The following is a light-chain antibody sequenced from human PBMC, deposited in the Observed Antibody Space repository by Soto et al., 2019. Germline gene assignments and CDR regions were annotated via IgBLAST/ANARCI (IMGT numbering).Light chain of an antibody. CDR3: QQYNASPLT. CDR1: QSLSSNY. CDR2: GAS. Sequence: EIVLTQSPGTLSLSPGERATLSCRASQSLSSNYLAWYQQKPGQAPRLLIYGASSRATDIPDRFIGSGSGTDFTLTISRLEPEDFAVYYCQQYNASPLTFGQGTKVEIK. J-gene: IGKJ1*01. V-gene: IGKV3-20*01.